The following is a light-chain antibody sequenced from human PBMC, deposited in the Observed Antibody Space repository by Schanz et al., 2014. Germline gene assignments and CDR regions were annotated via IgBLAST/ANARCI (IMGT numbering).Light chain of an antibody. CDR3: SSFTSSSSCL. CDR2: NGS. J-gene: IGLJ2*01. CDR1: SSDVGGYNY. V-gene: IGLV2-14*01. Sequence: QSALTQPASVSGSPGQSITISCTGSSSDVGGYNYVSWYQQHPGKAPKLMIYNGSNRPSGVSNRFSGSKSGNTASLTISDLQAEDEADYYCSSFTSSSSCLFGGGTKLTVL.